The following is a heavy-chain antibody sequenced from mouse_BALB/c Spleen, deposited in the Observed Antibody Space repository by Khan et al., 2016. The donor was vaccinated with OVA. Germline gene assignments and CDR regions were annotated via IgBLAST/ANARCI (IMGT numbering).Heavy chain of an antibody. CDR1: GFTFSRYG. V-gene: IGHV5-6-3*01. Sequence: EVKLMESGGILVQPGGSLKLSCAASGFTFSRYGMSWVRQTPDKRLELVATINSNGDSTYYPDSVKGRFTISRDNAKNTLYLQMSSLKSEDTAMYYCARGYAMDYWGQGTSVTVSS. CDR2: INSNGDST. CDR3: ARGYAMDY. D-gene: IGHD2-14*01. J-gene: IGHJ4*01.